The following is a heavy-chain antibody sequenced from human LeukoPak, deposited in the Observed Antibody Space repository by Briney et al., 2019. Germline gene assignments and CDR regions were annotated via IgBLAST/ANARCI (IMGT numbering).Heavy chain of an antibody. Sequence: AXGYTFTGYYMHWVRQAPGQGLEWMGWIDPKSGDTNYAQKFQGRVTMTRDTSIDTAYMELSRLRSDDTAVYYCARGGYSYGXGYYYYYYMDVWGKGTTVTVSS. J-gene: IGHJ6*03. CDR3: ARGGYSYGXGYYYYYYMDV. CDR2: IDPKSGDT. V-gene: IGHV1-2*02. D-gene: IGHD5-18*01. CDR1: GYTFTGYY.